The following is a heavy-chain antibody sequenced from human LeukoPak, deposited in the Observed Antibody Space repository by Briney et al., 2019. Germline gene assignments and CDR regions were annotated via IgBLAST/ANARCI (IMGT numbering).Heavy chain of an antibody. CDR2: IYTSGST. D-gene: IGHD5-18*01. CDR3: ARVYSYGIYYYYMDV. Sequence: PSETLSLTCTVSGGSISSGSYYWSWIRQPAGKGLEWIGRIYTSGSTNYNPSLKSRVTISVDTSKNQSSLKLSSVTAADTAVYYCARVYSYGIYYYYMDVWGKGTTVTVSS. J-gene: IGHJ6*03. V-gene: IGHV4-61*02. CDR1: GGSISSGSYY.